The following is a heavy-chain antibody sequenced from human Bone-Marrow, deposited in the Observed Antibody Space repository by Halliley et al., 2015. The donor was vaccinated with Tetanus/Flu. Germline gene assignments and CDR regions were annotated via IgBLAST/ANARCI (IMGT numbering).Heavy chain of an antibody. D-gene: IGHD3-9*01. J-gene: IGHJ4*02. CDR2: TRPYR. V-gene: IGHV3-21*01. CDR3: ARSARSYDVLTGFFYYFDY. Sequence: TRPYRDYAASVRGRFTISRDNAKDSLYLQMNSLRAEDTAVYFCARSARSYDVLTGFFYYFDYWGQGTLVTVSS.